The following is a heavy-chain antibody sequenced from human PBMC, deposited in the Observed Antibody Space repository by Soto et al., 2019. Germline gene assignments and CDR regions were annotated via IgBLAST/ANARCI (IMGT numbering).Heavy chain of an antibody. J-gene: IGHJ4*02. D-gene: IGHD1-1*01. Sequence: PVGSLRLSCAASGFTFSSYSMNWVRQAPGKGLEWVSYISSSSSTIYYADSVKGRFTISRDNAKNSLYLQMNNLRAEDSGVYFCARDTTGILDYWGQGTLVTVSS. V-gene: IGHV3-48*01. CDR2: ISSSSSTI. CDR3: ARDTTGILDY. CDR1: GFTFSSYS.